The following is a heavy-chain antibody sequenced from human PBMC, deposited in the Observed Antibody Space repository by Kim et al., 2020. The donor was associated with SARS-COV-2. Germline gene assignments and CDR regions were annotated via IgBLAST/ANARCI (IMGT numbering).Heavy chain of an antibody. D-gene: IGHD6-13*01. Sequence: SETLSLTCTVSGGSISSYYWSWIRQPPGKGLEWIGYIYYSGSTNYNPSLKSRVTISVDTSKNQFSLKLSSVTAADTAVYYCAREVVAAAESWGQGTLVTV. CDR1: GGSISSYY. V-gene: IGHV4-59*01. CDR2: IYYSGST. J-gene: IGHJ4*02. CDR3: AREVVAAAES.